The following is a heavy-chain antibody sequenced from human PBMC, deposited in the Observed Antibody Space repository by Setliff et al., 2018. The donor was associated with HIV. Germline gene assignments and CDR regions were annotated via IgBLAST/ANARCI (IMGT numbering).Heavy chain of an antibody. CDR3: ARKEYQLLHAFDI. V-gene: IGHV4-59*01. J-gene: IGHJ3*02. CDR1: GDSISDYY. Sequence: PSETLSLTCNVSGDSISDYYWTWIRQPPGKGLEWIGYIYYSGSTNYNPSLKSRVTISVDTSKNTAYMEVTSLRSEDTAVYYCARKEYQLLHAFDIWGQGTMVTVSS. D-gene: IGHD2-2*01. CDR2: IYYSGST.